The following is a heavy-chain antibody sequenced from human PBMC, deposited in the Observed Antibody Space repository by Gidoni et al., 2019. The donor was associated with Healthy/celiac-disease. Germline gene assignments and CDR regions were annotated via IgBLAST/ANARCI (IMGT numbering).Heavy chain of an antibody. J-gene: IGHJ6*02. V-gene: IGHV3-74*01. CDR2: INSDGSST. Sequence: EVQLVAFGGGLVQPGGSLRLSCAGSGFTFRSYWMPWVSQAPGKGLVWVSRINSDGSSTSYADSVKGRITISRDNAKNTLYLQMNSLRAEDTAVYYCARGLTIFGGMDVWGQGTTVTVSS. D-gene: IGHD3-3*01. CDR3: ARGLTIFGGMDV. CDR1: GFTFRSYW.